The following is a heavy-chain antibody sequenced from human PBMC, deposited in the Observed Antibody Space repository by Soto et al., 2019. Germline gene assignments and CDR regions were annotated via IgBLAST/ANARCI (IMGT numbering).Heavy chain of an antibody. V-gene: IGHV4-34*01. D-gene: IGHD3-10*01. CDR2: SNHRGST. Sequence: QVQLQQWGAGLLKPSETLSLTCAVHGGSFSGYFWTWIRQAPGKGLEWIGESNHRGSTNYNPSLSSRVPFSLDTPQSHFSLKLTSVTAADTAVYYCSRRGPTFSGSAGHSGFIDFWGQGTLVTVSS. CDR3: SRRGPTFSGSAGHSGFIDF. J-gene: IGHJ4*02. CDR1: GGSFSGYF.